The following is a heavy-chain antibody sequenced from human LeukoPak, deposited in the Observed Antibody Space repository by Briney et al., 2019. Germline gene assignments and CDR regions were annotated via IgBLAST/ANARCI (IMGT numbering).Heavy chain of an antibody. CDR2: IYYRGSS. V-gene: IGHV4-39*01. CDR1: GGSISSSSHY. J-gene: IGHJ4*02. D-gene: IGHD3-22*01. CDR3: ARQSDSSGYYSFNY. Sequence: SETLSLTCTVSGGSISSSSHYWGWIRQPPGKGLEWIGTIYYRGSSSYNPSLKSRVTMSVDTSKNHFSLKLSSVTAADTAVYYCARQSDSSGYYSFNYWGQGTLVTVSS.